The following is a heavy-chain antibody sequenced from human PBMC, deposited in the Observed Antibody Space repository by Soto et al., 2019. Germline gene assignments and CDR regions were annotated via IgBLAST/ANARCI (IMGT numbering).Heavy chain of an antibody. CDR2: IYTSGST. CDR3: ARGQYYDFWSGPTAYGMDV. J-gene: IGHJ6*02. Sequence: SETLSLTCTVSGGSISSYYWSWIRQPAGKGLEWIGRIYTSGSTNYNPSLKSRVTMSVDTSKNQFSLKLSSVTAADTAVYYCARGQYYDFWSGPTAYGMDVWGQGTTVTVSS. D-gene: IGHD3-3*01. V-gene: IGHV4-4*07. CDR1: GGSISSYY.